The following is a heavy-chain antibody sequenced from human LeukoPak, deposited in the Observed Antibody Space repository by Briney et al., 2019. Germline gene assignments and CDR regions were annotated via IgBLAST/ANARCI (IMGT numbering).Heavy chain of an antibody. Sequence: GGSLRLSCAASGFTFSSYAMSWVRQAPGKGLEWVSAISGSGGSTYYADSVKGRFTISRDNSKNTLYLQMNSLRAEDTAVYHCAKDEGGSSLNWFDPWGQGTLVTVSS. CDR2: ISGSGGST. D-gene: IGHD6-13*01. J-gene: IGHJ5*02. CDR1: GFTFSSYA. CDR3: AKDEGGSSLNWFDP. V-gene: IGHV3-23*01.